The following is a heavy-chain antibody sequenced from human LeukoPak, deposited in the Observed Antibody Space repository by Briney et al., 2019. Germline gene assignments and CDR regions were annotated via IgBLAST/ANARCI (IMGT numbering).Heavy chain of an antibody. CDR3: ARDVTYDSWSGYPDY. D-gene: IGHD3-3*01. Sequence: GASVKVSCKASGYTFTGYYMHWVRQAPGQGLEWMGWINPNSGGTNYAQKFQGRVTMTRDTSISTAYMELSRLRSDDTAVYYCARDVTYDSWSGYPDYWGQGTLVTVSS. CDR2: INPNSGGT. V-gene: IGHV1-2*02. CDR1: GYTFTGYY. J-gene: IGHJ4*02.